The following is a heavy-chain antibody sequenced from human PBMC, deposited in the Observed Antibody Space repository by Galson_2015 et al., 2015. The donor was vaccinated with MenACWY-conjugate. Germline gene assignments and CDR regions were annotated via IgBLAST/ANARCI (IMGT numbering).Heavy chain of an antibody. CDR1: GFIFNTYW. D-gene: IGHD3-16*02. Sequence: SLRLSCAASGFIFNTYWMHWVRQAPGKGLVWVSRINPGGSSTTYEDSVKDRFTISRDNAKNTLYLQMNSLTAEDTAVYYCARGGVCSYGHIDYCGQEALVTVSS. CDR2: INPGGSST. CDR3: ARGGVCSYGHIDY. J-gene: IGHJ4*02. V-gene: IGHV3-74*01.